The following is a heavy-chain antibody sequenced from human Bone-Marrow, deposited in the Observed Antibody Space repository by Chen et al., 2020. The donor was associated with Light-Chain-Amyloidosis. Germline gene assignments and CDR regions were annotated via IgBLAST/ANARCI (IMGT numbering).Heavy chain of an antibody. V-gene: IGHV3-7*01. CDR1: GFTFSNHW. D-gene: IGHD6-19*01. J-gene: IGHJ5*01. Sequence: EAQLVESGGGLVQPGGSLRLSCAASGFTFSNHWMSWVRQAPGKGLEWVANIERDGSEKYFVDSVRGRFIISRDNTKTSLYLQMTSLRAEDTAVYYCARWEYNSGWYWLDSWGQGTLVTVSS. CDR3: ARWEYNSGWYWLDS. CDR2: IERDGSEK.